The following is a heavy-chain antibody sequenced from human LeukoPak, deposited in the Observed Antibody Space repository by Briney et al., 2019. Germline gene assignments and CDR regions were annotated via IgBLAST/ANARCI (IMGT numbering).Heavy chain of an antibody. Sequence: ASVKVSCKASGYIFTSYGISWVRQAPGQGLEWMVGIIPIFGTANYAQKFEGRVTITADKSTSTAYMELSSLRSEDTAVYYCARVAGDVVVPAAIGWFDHWGQGTLVTVSS. CDR3: ARVAGDVVVPAAIGWFDH. J-gene: IGHJ5*02. CDR2: IIPIFGTA. V-gene: IGHV1-69*06. D-gene: IGHD2-2*02. CDR1: GYIFTSYG.